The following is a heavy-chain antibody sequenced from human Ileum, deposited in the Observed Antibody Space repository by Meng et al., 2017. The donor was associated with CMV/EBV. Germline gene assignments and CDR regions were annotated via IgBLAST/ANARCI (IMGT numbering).Heavy chain of an antibody. CDR3: ARDLGDANWFDP. D-gene: IGHD4-17*01. CDR1: GGSISSGGYY. V-gene: IGHV4-61*02. CDR2: LYTSGST. Sequence: QVQLQESGPGLVKPSQTLSLTGTVSGGSISSGGYYWSWIRQPAGKGLEWIGRLYTSGSTTYNPSLKSRVTISVDSSKNQFSLRLSSVTAADTAVYYCARDLGDANWFDPWGQGTLVTVSS. J-gene: IGHJ5*02.